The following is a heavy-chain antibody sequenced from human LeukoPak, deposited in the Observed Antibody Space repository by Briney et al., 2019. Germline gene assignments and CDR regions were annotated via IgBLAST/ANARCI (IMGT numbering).Heavy chain of an antibody. V-gene: IGHV4-59*01. Sequence: SETLSLTCTVSGGSISSYYWSWIRQPPGKGLEWVGYIYYSGSTNYNPSLKSRVTISVDTSKNQFSLTLSSVTAADTAVYYCARREYDYFDYWGQGTLVTVSS. CDR1: GGSISSYY. D-gene: IGHD2/OR15-2a*01. CDR2: IYYSGST. CDR3: ARREYDYFDY. J-gene: IGHJ4*02.